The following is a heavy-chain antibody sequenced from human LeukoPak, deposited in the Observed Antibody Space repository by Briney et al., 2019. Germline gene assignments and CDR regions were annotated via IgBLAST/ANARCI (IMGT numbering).Heavy chain of an antibody. J-gene: IGHJ5*02. CDR1: GGSIRSSNYY. V-gene: IGHV4-39*01. CDR3: VRLFYYDSRGPPS. D-gene: IGHD3-22*01. Sequence: SETLSLTCNVLGGSIRSSNYYWGWIRQPPGKGLERIGSIYYSGSTYYNPSLKGRGTMSVDTSNNQFSLKLTSATATDTAVYYCVRLFYYDSRGPPSWGQGTLVTVSS. CDR2: IYYSGST.